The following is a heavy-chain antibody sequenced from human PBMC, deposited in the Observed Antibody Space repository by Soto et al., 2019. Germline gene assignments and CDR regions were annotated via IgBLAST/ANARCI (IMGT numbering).Heavy chain of an antibody. V-gene: IGHV4-39*01. CDR2: IYYSGNT. D-gene: IGHD6-13*01. J-gene: IGHJ4*02. CDR1: GGSRGSRRYY. CDR3: ASIAAPGTTHFDV. Sequence: XESLSVPRTVSGGSRGSRRYYWGWIRQSPGKVLEWIGNIYYSGNTFYNPSLKSRVTISVDTSKNQFYLHLSSVTAADTAIFYCASIAAPGTTHFDVWGQGTLVTVSS.